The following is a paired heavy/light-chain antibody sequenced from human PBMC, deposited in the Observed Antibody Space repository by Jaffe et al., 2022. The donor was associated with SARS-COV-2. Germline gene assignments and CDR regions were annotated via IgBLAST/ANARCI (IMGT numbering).Light chain of an antibody. CDR3: MQALQWET. CDR2: LGS. J-gene: IGKJ1*01. CDR1: QSLLHSNGYNY. V-gene: IGKV2-28*01. Sequence: DIVMTQSPLSLPVTPGEPASISCRSSQSLLHSNGYNYLDWYLQKPGQSPQLLIYLGSNRASGVPDRFSGSGSGTDFTLKISRVEAEDVGVYYCMQALQWETFGQGTKVEIK.
Heavy chain of an antibody. D-gene: IGHD3-3*01. V-gene: IGHV2-5*02. CDR2: IYWDDDK. J-gene: IGHJ6*02. CDR3: AHRTFGVVIIPLYYYYYGMDV. CDR1: GFSLSTSGVG. Sequence: QITLKESGPTLVKPTQTLTLTCTFSGFSLSTSGVGVGWIRQPPGKALEWLALIYWDDDKRYSPSLKSRLTITKDTSKNQVVLTMTNMDPVDTATYYCAHRTFGVVIIPLYYYYYGMDVWGQGTTVTVSS.